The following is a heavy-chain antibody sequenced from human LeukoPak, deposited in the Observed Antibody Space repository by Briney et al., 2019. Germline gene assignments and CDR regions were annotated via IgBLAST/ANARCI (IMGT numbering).Heavy chain of an antibody. Sequence: GGSLRLSCAASGFTVSSNYMSWVRQAPGKGLEWVSVIYSGGSTYYAVSVKGRFTISRDNSKNTLYLQMNSLRAEDTAVYYCARDHYCSSTSCDYYYYYGMDVWGQGTTVTVSS. CDR3: ARDHYCSSTSCDYYYYYGMDV. V-gene: IGHV3-66*01. J-gene: IGHJ6*02. CDR2: IYSGGST. D-gene: IGHD2-2*01. CDR1: GFTVSSNY.